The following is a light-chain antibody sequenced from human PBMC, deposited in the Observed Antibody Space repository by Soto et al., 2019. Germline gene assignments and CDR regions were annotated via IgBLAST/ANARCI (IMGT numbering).Light chain of an antibody. V-gene: IGKV1-5*01. CDR3: QQYNSYPWT. CDR1: QSISGW. Sequence: DIQMTQSPSALSAAVGDRVTITCRASQSISGWLAWYQQKPGKAPKLLIYDVASLESGVPSRFSGSGSGTEFTLAISSLQPDDFVTYYCQQYNSYPWTLGQGTKVDI. J-gene: IGKJ1*01. CDR2: DVA.